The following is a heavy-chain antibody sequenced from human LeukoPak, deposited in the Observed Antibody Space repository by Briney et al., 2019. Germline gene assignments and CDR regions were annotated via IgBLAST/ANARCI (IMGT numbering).Heavy chain of an antibody. CDR2: INYSGST. CDR1: GGSISSSSYY. V-gene: IGHV4-39*01. CDR3: ARRRSPRGFDY. Sequence: SETLSLTCTVSGGSISSSSYYWGWIRQPPGKGLEWIGSINYSGSTYYNPSLKSRVTISVDTSKNQFSLKLSSVTAADTAVYYCARRRSPRGFDYWGQGTLVTVSS. J-gene: IGHJ4*02.